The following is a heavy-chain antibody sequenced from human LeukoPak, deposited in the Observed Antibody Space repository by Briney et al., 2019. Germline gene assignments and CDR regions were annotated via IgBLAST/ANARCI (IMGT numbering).Heavy chain of an antibody. CDR2: ISSSSSYI. CDR3: ARVMVVISAYYYYGMDV. CDR1: GFTFSSYS. D-gene: IGHD3-22*01. V-gene: IGHV3-21*01. J-gene: IGHJ6*02. Sequence: SGGSLRLSCAASGFTFSSYSMNWVRQAPGKGLEWVSSISSSSSYIYYADSVKGRFTISRDNAKNSLYLQMNSLRAEDTAVYYCARVMVVISAYYYYGMDVWGQGTTVTVCS.